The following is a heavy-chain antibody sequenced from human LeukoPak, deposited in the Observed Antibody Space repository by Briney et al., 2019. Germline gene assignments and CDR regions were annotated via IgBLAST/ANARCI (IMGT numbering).Heavy chain of an antibody. V-gene: IGHV1-18*01. CDR1: GYTFTSYG. Sequence: ASVKVSCKASGYTFTSYGISWVRQAPGQGLEWMGWISAYNGNTNYAQKLLGRVTMTTDTSTSTAYMELRSLRSDDTAVYYCARDDNYDSSGYYYEYWGQGTLVTVSS. CDR2: ISAYNGNT. J-gene: IGHJ4*02. D-gene: IGHD3-22*01. CDR3: ARDDNYDSSGYYYEY.